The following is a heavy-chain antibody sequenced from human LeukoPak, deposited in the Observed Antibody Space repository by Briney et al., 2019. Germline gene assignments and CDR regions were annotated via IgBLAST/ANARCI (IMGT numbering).Heavy chain of an antibody. CDR3: ARVPKNSSSWYSTGGVAFDI. V-gene: IGHV4-4*02. CDR2: IYHSGST. D-gene: IGHD6-13*01. CDR1: GGSISSSNW. J-gene: IGHJ3*02. Sequence: SETLSLTCAVSGGSISSSNWWSWVRQPPGKGLGWVGEIYHSGSTNYNPSLKGRVTISVDKSKNQFSLKLSSVTAADTAVYYCARVPKNSSSWYSTGGVAFDIWGQGTMVTVSS.